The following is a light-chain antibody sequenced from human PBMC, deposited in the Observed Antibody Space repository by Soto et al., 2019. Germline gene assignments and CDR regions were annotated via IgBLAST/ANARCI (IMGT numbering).Light chain of an antibody. CDR2: WAS. CDR1: QSVLYSSNNKNY. Sequence: DIVMTQSPDSLAVSVGERATINCKSSQSVLYSSNNKNYLAWFQQKPGQPPKLLISWASTRESGVPDRFSGSASGTDFTLTISSLQAEDVAVYYCQQYYSPPLTFGGGTKVEIK. V-gene: IGKV4-1*01. J-gene: IGKJ4*01. CDR3: QQYYSPPLT.